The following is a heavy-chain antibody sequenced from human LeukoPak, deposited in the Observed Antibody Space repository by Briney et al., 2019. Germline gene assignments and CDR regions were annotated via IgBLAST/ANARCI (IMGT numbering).Heavy chain of an antibody. D-gene: IGHD3-10*01. CDR2: VSTNGDVT. CDR3: AKLSLSGRSQSADY. CDR1: GLTFNSHS. J-gene: IGHJ4*02. Sequence: GRSLRLSCVASGLTFNSHSMSWVRQAPGMGLEWVSVVSTNGDVTFYADSVKGRFTISRDNSTNTLFLQMNSLRAEDTAVYYCAKLSLSGRSQSADYWGQGTQVTVSS. V-gene: IGHV3-23*01.